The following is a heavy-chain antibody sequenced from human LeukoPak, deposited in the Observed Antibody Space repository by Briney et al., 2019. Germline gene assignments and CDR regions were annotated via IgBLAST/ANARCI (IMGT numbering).Heavy chain of an antibody. CDR3: ARAGSVATTPFDY. Sequence: GGSLRLSCSASGFTFSSHSMNWVRQAPGKGLEWVSSISSSSSYIYYADSVKGRFTISRDNAKNSLYLQMNSLRAEDTAVYYCARAGSVATTPFDYWGQGTLVTVSS. D-gene: IGHD5-12*01. J-gene: IGHJ4*02. CDR2: ISSSSSYI. V-gene: IGHV3-21*01. CDR1: GFTFSSHS.